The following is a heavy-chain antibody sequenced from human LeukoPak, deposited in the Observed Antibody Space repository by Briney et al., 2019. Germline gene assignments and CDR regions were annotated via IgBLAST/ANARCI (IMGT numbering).Heavy chain of an antibody. CDR3: ARLLDTAMVLDY. D-gene: IGHD5-18*01. V-gene: IGHV4-38-2*02. CDR1: GYSISSGYY. CDR2: IYHSGST. Sequence: NPSETLSLTCTVSGYSISSGYYWGWIRQPPGKGLEWIGSIYHSGSTYYSPSLKSRVTISVDTSKNQFSLKLSSVTAADTAVYYCARLLDTAMVLDYWGQGTLVTVSS. J-gene: IGHJ4*02.